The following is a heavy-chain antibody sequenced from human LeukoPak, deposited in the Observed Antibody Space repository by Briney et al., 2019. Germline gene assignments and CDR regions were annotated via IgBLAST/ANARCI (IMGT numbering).Heavy chain of an antibody. J-gene: IGHJ5*02. Sequence: GSLRLSCTASGFSFSGHWMHWARQLPGKGLVWVSRISPTGSTTSYADSVKGRFTVSRDNAKNTLYLQVNNLRAEDTAVYYCARESRDYYDNDGYYLGFVGEYASWGQGTLVIVSS. V-gene: IGHV3-74*01. D-gene: IGHD3-22*01. CDR3: ARESRDYYDNDGYYLGFVGEYAS. CDR2: ISPTGSTT. CDR1: GFSFSGHW.